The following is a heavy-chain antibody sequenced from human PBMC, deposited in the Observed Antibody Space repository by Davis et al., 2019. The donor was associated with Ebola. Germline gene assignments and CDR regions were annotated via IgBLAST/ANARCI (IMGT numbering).Heavy chain of an antibody. D-gene: IGHD4-17*01. V-gene: IGHV3-13*01. J-gene: IGHJ4*02. CDR2: IGTAGDS. Sequence: GESLKISCAASGFTFSSYDMHWVRQATGKGLEWVSAIGTAGDSYYPGSVKGRFTISRENAKNSLYLQMNSLRAGGTAVYYCARVADDYGDYGGFDYWGQGTLVTVSS. CDR3: ARVADDYGDYGGFDY. CDR1: GFTFSSYD.